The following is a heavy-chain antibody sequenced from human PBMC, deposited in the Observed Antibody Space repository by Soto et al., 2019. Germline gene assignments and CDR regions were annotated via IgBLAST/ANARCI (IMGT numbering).Heavy chain of an antibody. CDR3: ARDGYYDFWSGYYPDNWFDP. CDR2: IIPIFGTA. V-gene: IGHV1-69*13. J-gene: IGHJ5*02. CDR1: GGTFSSYA. Sequence: SVKVSCKASGGTFSSYAISWVRQAPGQGLEWMGGIIPIFGTANYAQKFQGRVTITADESTSTAYMELSSLRSEDTAVYYCARDGYYDFWSGYYPDNWFDPWGQGTLVTVSS. D-gene: IGHD3-3*01.